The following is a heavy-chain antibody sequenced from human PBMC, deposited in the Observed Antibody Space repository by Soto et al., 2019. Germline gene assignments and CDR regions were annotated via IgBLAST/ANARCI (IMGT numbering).Heavy chain of an antibody. CDR2: IYYSGST. V-gene: IGHV4-59*12. CDR1: GISFSSFY. Sequence: SETLSLTCTVSGISFSSFYWTWIRQPPGKGLEWIGNIYYSGSTNYNPSLKGRFTISRDNAKNSLYLQMNSLRGDDTAVYYCARDGSGSYYYGMDVWGQGTTVTVSS. D-gene: IGHD3-10*01. CDR3: ARDGSGSYYYGMDV. J-gene: IGHJ6*02.